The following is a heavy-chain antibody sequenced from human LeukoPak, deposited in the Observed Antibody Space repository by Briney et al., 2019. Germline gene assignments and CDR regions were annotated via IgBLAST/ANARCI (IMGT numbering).Heavy chain of an antibody. Sequence: GASVKVSCKASGYTFTSYYMHWVRQAPGQGLEWMGIINPSGGSTSYAQKFQGRVTMTRDTSTSTVYMELSSLRSEDTAVYYCARGGYSGYEGDPGNLVDYWGQGTLVTASS. V-gene: IGHV1-46*01. CDR2: INPSGGST. CDR3: ARGGYSGYEGDPGNLVDY. D-gene: IGHD5-12*01. J-gene: IGHJ4*02. CDR1: GYTFTSYY.